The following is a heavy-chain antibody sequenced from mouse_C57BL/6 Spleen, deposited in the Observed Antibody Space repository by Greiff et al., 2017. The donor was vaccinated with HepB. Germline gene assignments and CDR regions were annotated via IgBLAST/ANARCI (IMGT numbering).Heavy chain of an antibody. V-gene: IGHV5-17*01. CDR3: TSLTGDWYFGV. CDR1: GFTFSDYG. CDR2: ISSGSSTI. J-gene: IGHJ1*03. D-gene: IGHD4-1*01. Sequence: EVKLMESGGGLVKPGGSLKLSCAASGFTFSDYGMHWVRQAPEKGLEWVAYISSGSSTIYYADPVKGRLTISRDNAKNTLYLQMTSLRSEDTAMYYCTSLTGDWYFGVWGTRATVTVSS.